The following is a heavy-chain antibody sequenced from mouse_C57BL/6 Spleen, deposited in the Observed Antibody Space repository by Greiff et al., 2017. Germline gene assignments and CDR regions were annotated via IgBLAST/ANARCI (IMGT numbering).Heavy chain of an antibody. V-gene: IGHV1-85*01. CDR1: GYTFTSYD. CDR2: IYPRDGST. D-gene: IGHD1-1*01. Sequence: VQLQESGPELVKPGASVKLSCKASGYTFTSYDINWVKQRPGQGLEWIGWIYPRDGSTKYNEKFKGKATLTVDTSSSTAYMELHSLTSEDSAVYFCARGGFATVGYFDVWGTGTTVTVSS. J-gene: IGHJ1*03. CDR3: ARGGFATVGYFDV.